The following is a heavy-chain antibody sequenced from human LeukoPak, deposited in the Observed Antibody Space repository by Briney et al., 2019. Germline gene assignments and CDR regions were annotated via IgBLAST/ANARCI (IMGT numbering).Heavy chain of an antibody. Sequence: GESLKISCKGSGYSFTSYWIGWVRQMPGKGLEWMGIIYPGDSDTRYSPSFQGQVTISADKSISTAYLQWSSLKASDTAMYYCARLPYYYDSSGYYCFDYWGQGTLVTVSS. CDR1: GYSFTSYW. CDR2: IYPGDSDT. J-gene: IGHJ4*02. D-gene: IGHD3-22*01. V-gene: IGHV5-51*01. CDR3: ARLPYYYDSSGYYCFDY.